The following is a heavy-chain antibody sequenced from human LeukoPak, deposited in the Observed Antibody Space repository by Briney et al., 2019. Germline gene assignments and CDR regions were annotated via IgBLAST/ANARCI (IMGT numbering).Heavy chain of an antibody. Sequence: LGESLKISCKGSGYSFTSYWIGWGRQMPGKGQGWVGIIYPGDSDNRYSPSFHGQVTISAYKSNCTAYLQWSSLKASDTAMYYCARLIPPATYYDSSGYAYYFDYWGQGTLVTVSS. CDR3: ARLIPPATYYDSSGYAYYFDY. D-gene: IGHD3-22*01. J-gene: IGHJ4*02. V-gene: IGHV5-51*01. CDR2: IYPGDSDN. CDR1: GYSFTSYW.